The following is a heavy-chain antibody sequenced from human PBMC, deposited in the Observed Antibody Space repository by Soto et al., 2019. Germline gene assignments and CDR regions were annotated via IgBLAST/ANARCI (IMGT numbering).Heavy chain of an antibody. CDR3: ARAWAKNYDFWSGYYTPNWFDP. V-gene: IGHV4-59*01. Sequence: QVQLQESGPGLVKPSETLSLTCTVSGGSISSYYWSWIRQPPGKGLEWIGDIYYSGSTNYNPSLKSRVTISVDTSKNQFSLKLSSVTAADTAVYYCARAWAKNYDFWSGYYTPNWFDPWGQGTLVTVSS. D-gene: IGHD3-3*01. CDR1: GGSISSYY. J-gene: IGHJ5*02. CDR2: IYYSGST.